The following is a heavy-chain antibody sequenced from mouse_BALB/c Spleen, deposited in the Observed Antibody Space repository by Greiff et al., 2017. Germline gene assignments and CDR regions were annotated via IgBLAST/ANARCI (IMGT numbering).Heavy chain of an antibody. CDR2: IYPGDGDT. CDR3: ARDGDFYYYGSSPAWFAY. V-gene: IGHV1-80*01. J-gene: IGHJ3*01. D-gene: IGHD1-1*01. Sequence: VQLQQSGAELVRPGSSVKISCKASGYAFSSYWMNWVKQRPGQGLEWIGQIYPGDGDTNYNGKFKGKATLTADKSSSTAYMQLSSLTSEDSAVYFCARDGDFYYYGSSPAWFAYWGQGTLVTVSA. CDR1: GYAFSSYW.